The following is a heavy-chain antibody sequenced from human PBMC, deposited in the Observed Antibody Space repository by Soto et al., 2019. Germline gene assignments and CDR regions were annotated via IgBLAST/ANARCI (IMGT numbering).Heavy chain of an antibody. D-gene: IGHD3-3*01. CDR1: GESFSGFH. Sequence: SETLSLTCTVYGESFSGFHWSWIRQPPWKGLEWIGQIDHSGSTTYNPSLRSRVTISVDPSKKHLSLNLTSVAAADTAVYFCARGRSAYYDLRNGYRYYMDVWGKGTTVTVSS. V-gene: IGHV4-34*01. CDR3: ARGRSAYYDLRNGYRYYMDV. J-gene: IGHJ6*03. CDR2: IDHSGST.